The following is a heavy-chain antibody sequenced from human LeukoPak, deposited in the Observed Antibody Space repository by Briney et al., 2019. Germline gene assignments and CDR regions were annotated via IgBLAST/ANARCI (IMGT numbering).Heavy chain of an antibody. J-gene: IGHJ4*02. Sequence: GASLKVSCKASGFTFTSSAMQWVRQARGQRLEWIGWIVVGSGNTNYAQKFQERVTITRDMSTSTAYMELSSLRSEDTAVYYCAAVSDFWSGYYDFDYWGQGTLVTVSS. D-gene: IGHD3-3*01. V-gene: IGHV1-58*02. CDR3: AAVSDFWSGYYDFDY. CDR2: IVVGSGNT. CDR1: GFTFTSSA.